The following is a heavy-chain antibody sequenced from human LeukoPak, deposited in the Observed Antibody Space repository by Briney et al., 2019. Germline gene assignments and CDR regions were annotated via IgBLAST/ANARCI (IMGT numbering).Heavy chain of an antibody. Sequence: PGGSLRLSCAASGFTFSTYAMHWVRQAPGKGLEWVAVISYDGSTKYYADSVKGRFTISRDNSKNTLYLQMNGLRAEDTAVYYCARDMTVVVITTGGFDYWGQGALVTVSS. D-gene: IGHD3-22*01. CDR1: GFTFSTYA. CDR2: ISYDGSTK. J-gene: IGHJ4*02. CDR3: ARDMTVVVITTGGFDY. V-gene: IGHV3-30-3*01.